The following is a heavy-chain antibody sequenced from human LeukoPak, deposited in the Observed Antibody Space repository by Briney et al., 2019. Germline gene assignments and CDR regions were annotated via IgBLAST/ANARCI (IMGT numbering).Heavy chain of an antibody. CDR3: ARRLYGSGSLRFDP. CDR1: GGSISSSSYY. Sequence: SETLSLTCTVSGGSISSSSYYWGWIRQPPGKGLEWIGEINHSGSTNYNPSLKSRVTISVDTSKNQFSLKLSSVTAADTAVYYCARRLYGSGSLRFDPWGQGTLVTVSS. CDR2: INHSGST. V-gene: IGHV4-39*07. D-gene: IGHD3-10*01. J-gene: IGHJ5*02.